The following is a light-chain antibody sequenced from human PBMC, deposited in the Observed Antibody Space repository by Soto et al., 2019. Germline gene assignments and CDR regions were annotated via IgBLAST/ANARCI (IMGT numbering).Light chain of an antibody. J-gene: IGLJ1*01. CDR3: SSYTSSSTPGV. CDR2: DVS. Sequence: QSVLTQPASGSGSPGQSIPISCTGTSSDVGGYNYVSWYQQHPGKAPKLMIYDVSNRPSGVSNRFSGSKSGNTASLTISGLQAEDEADYYCSSYTSSSTPGVFGTGTKVTVL. V-gene: IGLV2-14*01. CDR1: SSDVGGYNY.